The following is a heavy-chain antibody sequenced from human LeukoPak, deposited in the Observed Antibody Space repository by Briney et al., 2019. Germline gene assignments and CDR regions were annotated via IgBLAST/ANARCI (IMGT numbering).Heavy chain of an antibody. CDR3: ARERGYCSSSACYTSDAFDI. CDR2: INPNSSGT. J-gene: IGHJ3*02. CDR1: GYTFTGYY. V-gene: IGHV1-2*02. Sequence: ASVKVSCKTSGYTFTGYYMHWVRQAPGHGLEWMGWINPNSSGTNYAQRFQGRVTMTRDTSISTAYMEVTRLRSDDTAVYYCARERGYCSSSACYTSDAFDIWGQGTMVTVSS. D-gene: IGHD2-2*02.